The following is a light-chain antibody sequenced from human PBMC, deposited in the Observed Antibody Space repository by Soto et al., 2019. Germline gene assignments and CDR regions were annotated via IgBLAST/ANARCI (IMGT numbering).Light chain of an antibody. CDR2: GAS. CDR1: QSVSSN. V-gene: IGKV3-15*01. CDR3: QQYKKRIT. J-gene: IGKJ5*01. Sequence: EIVMTQSPATLSVSPGERATLSCRASQSVSSNLAWYQQKPGQDPRLLIYGASTRATGIPARFSGSGSGTEFTLNISRLQSEDFAVYYCQQYKKRITFGQGTRLEIX.